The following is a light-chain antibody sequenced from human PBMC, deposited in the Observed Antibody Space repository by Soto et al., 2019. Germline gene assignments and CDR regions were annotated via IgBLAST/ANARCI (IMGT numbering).Light chain of an antibody. Sequence: QSVLTQPASVSGSPGQSITISCTGSSSDIGRYNYVSWYQQLPGKAPKLMIYEVSNRPSGVSNRFSGSKSGNTASLSISGLQTEDEADYYCCSNAGGAIYVFGTGTKLTVL. CDR1: SSDIGRYNY. CDR2: EVS. CDR3: CSNAGGAIYV. J-gene: IGLJ1*01. V-gene: IGLV2-14*03.